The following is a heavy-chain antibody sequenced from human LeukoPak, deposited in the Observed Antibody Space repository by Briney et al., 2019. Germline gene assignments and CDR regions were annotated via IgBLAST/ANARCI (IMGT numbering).Heavy chain of an antibody. D-gene: IGHD6-6*01. CDR1: GFTFSSYA. V-gene: IGHV3-64*01. J-gene: IGHJ4*02. CDR2: ISSNGGST. Sequence: GGSLRLSCAASGFTFSSYAMHWVRQAPGKGLEYVSAISSNGGSTYYVNSVKGRFTISRDSSRNTLYLQMGSLRAEDMPVYSCARSAGSSALDYWGQGTLVTVSS. CDR3: ARSAGSSALDY.